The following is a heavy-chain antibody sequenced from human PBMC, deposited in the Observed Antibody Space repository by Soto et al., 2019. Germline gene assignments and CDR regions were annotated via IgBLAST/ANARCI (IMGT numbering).Heavy chain of an antibody. Sequence: GASVKGSFKGSGFTFSTHGISWVGPGPGQGLEWMGWISAYNGNTNYAQKLQGRVTMTTDTSTSTAYMELRSLRSDDTAVYYCARDPTPWTTVTSLWGQGTLVTVSS. D-gene: IGHD4-17*01. CDR3: ARDPTPWTTVTSL. CDR1: GFTFSTHG. CDR2: ISAYNGNT. V-gene: IGHV1-18*01. J-gene: IGHJ4*02.